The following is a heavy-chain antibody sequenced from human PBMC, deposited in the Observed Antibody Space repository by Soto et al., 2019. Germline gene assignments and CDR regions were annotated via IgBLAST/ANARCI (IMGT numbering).Heavy chain of an antibody. CDR2: ISANSGST. CDR1: GFTFSSYA. V-gene: IGHV3-23*01. J-gene: IGHJ4*02. Sequence: ASLRLSCEASGFTFSSYAMVWVRQAPGKGLEWVSTISANSGSTDYGDSVKGRFTISRDNSKSTLYLQMNRLRVEDTTAYYCATSPDLTNRYLDYWGQGPPVTASS. D-gene: IGHD3-9*01. CDR3: ATSPDLTNRYLDY.